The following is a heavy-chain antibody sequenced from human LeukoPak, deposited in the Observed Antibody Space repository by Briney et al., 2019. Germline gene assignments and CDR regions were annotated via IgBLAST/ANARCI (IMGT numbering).Heavy chain of an antibody. D-gene: IGHD3-3*01. CDR2: ISSSSSFR. Sequence: PGGSLRLSCAASGFNFSSYSMNWVRQAPGKGLEWVSSISSSSSFRYYADSVKGRFTISRDNAKNSLYLQMNSLRAEDTAVYYCARVQYYDFWSGYPKGWYFDLWGRGTLVTVSS. CDR1: GFNFSSYS. V-gene: IGHV3-21*01. CDR3: ARVQYYDFWSGYPKGWYFDL. J-gene: IGHJ2*01.